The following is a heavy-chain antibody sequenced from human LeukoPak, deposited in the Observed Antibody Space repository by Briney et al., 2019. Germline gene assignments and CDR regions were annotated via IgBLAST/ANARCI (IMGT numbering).Heavy chain of an antibody. CDR3: ARTDFGGNQGDFDY. V-gene: IGHV1-69*05. Sequence: SVKVSCKASGGTFSSYAISWVRHAPGQGLEWMGRIILIFGTANYAQKFQGRVTLTTDESTSTAYMELSSLRSEDTAVYYCARTDFGGNQGDFDYWGQGTLVTVSS. J-gene: IGHJ4*02. CDR2: IILIFGTA. D-gene: IGHD4-23*01. CDR1: GGTFSSYA.